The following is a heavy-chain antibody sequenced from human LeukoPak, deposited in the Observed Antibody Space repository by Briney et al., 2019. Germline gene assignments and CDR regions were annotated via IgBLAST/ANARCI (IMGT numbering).Heavy chain of an antibody. CDR1: GDSITSYY. CDR2: IYHSGST. CDR3: ARPARAYYVNEGFDI. J-gene: IGHJ3*02. D-gene: IGHD3-3*01. Sequence: SETLSLTCTVSGDSITSYYWNWIRQPPAKGLEWSGHIYHSGSTNYNPSLKSRVTTSVDTSKKQLSLKLSSVTAADTAVYYCARPARAYYVNEGFDIWGQGTMVTVSS. V-gene: IGHV4-59*01.